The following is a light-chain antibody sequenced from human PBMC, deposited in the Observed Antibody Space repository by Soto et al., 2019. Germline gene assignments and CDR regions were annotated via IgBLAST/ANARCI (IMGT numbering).Light chain of an antibody. V-gene: IGLV1-44*01. CDR1: RSNIGSNP. Sequence: QPVLTQPPSASGTPGQRVTISCSGSRSNIGSNPVNWYQHLPGTAPKLLIHSNNHRPSGVPERFSGSKSGTSASLAISGLQSEDEADYYCAAWDDSLNGHVIFGGGTQLTVL. CDR2: SNN. J-gene: IGLJ2*01. CDR3: AAWDDSLNGHVI.